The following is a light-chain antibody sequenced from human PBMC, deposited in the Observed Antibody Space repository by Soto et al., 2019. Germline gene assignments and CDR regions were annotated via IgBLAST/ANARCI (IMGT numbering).Light chain of an antibody. Sequence: DIQMTQSPASLSASVGDRVTLTCRASQRISSFLNWYQQKPGKAPNLLIYSASSLQSGVPSRFSGIGSGTDFTLSISSLQPEDFATYYCQQTYSGPLTFGGGTKVDIK. CDR1: QRISSF. CDR2: SAS. V-gene: IGKV1-39*01. J-gene: IGKJ4*01. CDR3: QQTYSGPLT.